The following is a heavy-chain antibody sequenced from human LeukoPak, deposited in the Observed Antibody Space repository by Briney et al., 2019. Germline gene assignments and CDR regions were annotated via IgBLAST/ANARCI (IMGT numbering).Heavy chain of an antibody. CDR1: GFTFSSYG. D-gene: IGHD3-10*02. Sequence: GGSLRLSCAASGFTFSSYGMHWVRQAPGKGLEWVAFIRYDGSNKYYVDSVKGRFTISRDNSKNTLYLQMNSLRAEDTAVYYCAKESYVNYYYYYMDVWGKGTTVTISS. V-gene: IGHV3-30*02. J-gene: IGHJ6*03. CDR3: AKESYVNYYYYYMDV. CDR2: IRYDGSNK.